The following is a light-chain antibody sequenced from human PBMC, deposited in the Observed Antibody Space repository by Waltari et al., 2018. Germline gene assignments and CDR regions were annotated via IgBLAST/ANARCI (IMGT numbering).Light chain of an antibody. V-gene: IGKV1-5*03. CDR2: RAS. J-gene: IGKJ1*01. Sequence: DIQMTQSPSTLSASVGDRVTITCRASQSITNWLAWYQQKPGNATKCLIYRASNLESGVPSSFSGSGSETEFTLTSSSLQPDDFATYYCQQYDNYWTFGQGTTVEIK. CDR3: QQYDNYWT. CDR1: QSITNW.